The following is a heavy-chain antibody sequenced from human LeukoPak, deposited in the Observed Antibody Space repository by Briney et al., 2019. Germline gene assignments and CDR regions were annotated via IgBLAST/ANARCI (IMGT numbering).Heavy chain of an antibody. CDR3: ARETHSSSSSWFDP. V-gene: IGHV3-21*06. CDR2: ISSGSSYI. J-gene: IGHJ5*02. D-gene: IGHD6-13*01. Sequence: GGSLRLSCAASGFTFKNYGMNWVRQAPGKGLEWVSSISSGSSYIDYADSLQGRFTISRDNAKSSLYLQMNSLRAEDTAVYYCARETHSSSSSWFDPWGQGTLVTVSS. CDR1: GFTFKNYG.